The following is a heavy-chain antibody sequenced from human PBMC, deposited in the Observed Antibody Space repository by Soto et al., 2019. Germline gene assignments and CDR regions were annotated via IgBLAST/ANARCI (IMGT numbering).Heavy chain of an antibody. Sequence: QVQLVQSGVEVKKPGASVKVSCKASGYIFTSYGISWVRQAPGQGLEWMGWISAHNGNRKYAQKLQGRVTMTTDTTTSTAYMELRSLRSDDTAVYYCARDLGGFPDYWGQGTLVTVSS. CDR1: GYIFTSYG. CDR3: ARDLGGFPDY. J-gene: IGHJ4*02. CDR2: ISAHNGNR. D-gene: IGHD5-12*01. V-gene: IGHV1-18*01.